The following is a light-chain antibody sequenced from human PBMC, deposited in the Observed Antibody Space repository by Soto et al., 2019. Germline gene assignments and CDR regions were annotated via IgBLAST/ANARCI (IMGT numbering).Light chain of an antibody. V-gene: IGLV2-14*01. CDR1: SSDVGGYNY. CDR3: NSYTSSSTYVV. J-gene: IGLJ2*01. Sequence: QSALTQPASVSGSPGQSITISCTGTSSDVGGYNYVSWYQQHPGKAPKLMIYEVSNRPSGVSNRFSGSKSGNTASLTISGLQAEDEGDYYCNSYTSSSTYVVFGGGTQLTVL. CDR2: EVS.